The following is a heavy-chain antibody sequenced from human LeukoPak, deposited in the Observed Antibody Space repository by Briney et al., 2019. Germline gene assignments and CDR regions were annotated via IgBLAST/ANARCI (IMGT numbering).Heavy chain of an antibody. Sequence: GESLKISCKGSGYNFISYWIGWVRQLPGKGLEWMGIIYPGDSDTRYSPSFQGQVTISADKSISTAYLQWSSLKASDTAMYYCARQMTYYYDSSGYYYADCWGQGTLVTVSS. V-gene: IGHV5-51*01. CDR2: IYPGDSDT. J-gene: IGHJ4*02. CDR3: ARQMTYYYDSSGYYYADC. CDR1: GYNFISYW. D-gene: IGHD3-22*01.